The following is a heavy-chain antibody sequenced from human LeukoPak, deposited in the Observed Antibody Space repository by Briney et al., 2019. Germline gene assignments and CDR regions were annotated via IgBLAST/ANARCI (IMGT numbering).Heavy chain of an antibody. CDR3: AKGGFDWRDWFDP. D-gene: IGHD3-9*01. V-gene: IGHV3-30*18. J-gene: IGHJ5*02. CDR1: GFTFRDYA. Sequence: PGGSLRLSCAANGFTFRDYAMHWVRQAPGKGLEWVAVISYDGSNKYYADSVKGRFTISRDNSKNTLYLQMNSLRAEDTAVYYCAKGGFDWRDWFDPWGQGTLVTVSS. CDR2: ISYDGSNK.